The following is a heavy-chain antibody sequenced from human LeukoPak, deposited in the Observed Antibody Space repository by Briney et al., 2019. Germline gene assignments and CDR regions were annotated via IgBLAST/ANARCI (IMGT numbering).Heavy chain of an antibody. CDR2: ITASGSST. CDR1: GFTFSSYA. J-gene: IGHJ4*02. Sequence: PGGSLRLSCAASGFTFSSYAMSWVREAPGKGREWVSGITASGSSTYYADSVKGRFTISRDNSKNPLYLQMNSLRAEDTAVYYCAKGPRRYCTGGSCYSGWYFDYWGQGTLVTVSS. D-gene: IGHD2-15*01. CDR3: AKGPRRYCTGGSCYSGWYFDY. V-gene: IGHV3-23*01.